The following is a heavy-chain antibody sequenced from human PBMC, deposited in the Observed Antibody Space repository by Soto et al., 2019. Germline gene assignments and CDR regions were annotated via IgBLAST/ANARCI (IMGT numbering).Heavy chain of an antibody. J-gene: IGHJ5*02. CDR1: GGSISSGGYY. CDR2: IYYSGST. D-gene: IGHD5-18*01. CDR3: ARGLYSRFDP. V-gene: IGHV4-31*03. Sequence: SETLSLTCTVSGGSISSGGYYWIWIRQHPGKGLEWIGYIYYSGSTYYNPSLKSRVTISVDTSKNQFSLKLSSVTAADTAVYYCARGLYSRFDPWGQGTLVTVS.